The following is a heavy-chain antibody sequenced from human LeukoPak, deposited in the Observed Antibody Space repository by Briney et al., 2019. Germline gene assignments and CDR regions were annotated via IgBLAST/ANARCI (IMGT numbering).Heavy chain of an antibody. V-gene: IGHV4-59*01. D-gene: IGHD2-21*02. CDR1: GGSISSYY. Sequence: PETLSLTCTVSGGSISSYYWSWVRQPPGKGLEWIGYILYSGSTNQNPTLKSRVTISMDTSKNQFSLNLSSVTAADTAVYYCARLLAYCGGDCYPRWFDPWGQGTLVTVSS. CDR2: ILYSGST. CDR3: ARLLAYCGGDCYPRWFDP. J-gene: IGHJ5*02.